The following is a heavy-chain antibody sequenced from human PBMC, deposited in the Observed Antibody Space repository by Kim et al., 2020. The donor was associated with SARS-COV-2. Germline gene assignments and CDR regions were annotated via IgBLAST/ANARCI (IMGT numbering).Heavy chain of an antibody. D-gene: IGHD6-19*01. CDR3: TTLGSGWHPFDY. V-gene: IGHV3-15*01. J-gene: IGHJ4*02. Sequence: GGSLRLSCAASGFTFTNAWMSWVRQAPGKGLEWVARIRSIPDGGTRDYAAPVKGRFTISRGNSENTLYLQMNSPKNEDTAVYYCTTLGSGWHPFDYWGQGTLVTVSS. CDR2: IRSIPDGGTR. CDR1: GFTFTNAW.